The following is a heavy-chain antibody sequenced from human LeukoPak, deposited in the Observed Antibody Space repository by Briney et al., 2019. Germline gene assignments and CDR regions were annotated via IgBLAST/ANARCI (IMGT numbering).Heavy chain of an antibody. J-gene: IGHJ4*02. D-gene: IGHD7-27*01. CDR1: GGSVIDYY. Sequence: PSEALSLTCTVSGGSVIDYYWSWIRQSPGKGLEWIGYIYYTGTSYNPSLKSRVTISADTSKNQFSLNLSSVTAADTAAYYCASRKLGNDYWGQGTLVTVSS. V-gene: IGHV4-59*02. CDR2: IYYTGT. CDR3: ASRKLGNDY.